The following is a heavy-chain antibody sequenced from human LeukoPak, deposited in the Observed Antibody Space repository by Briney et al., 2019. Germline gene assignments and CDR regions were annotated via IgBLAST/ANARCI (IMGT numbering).Heavy chain of an antibody. CDR1: GYSFTSYW. Sequence: GESLKISCKGSGYSFTSYWIGWVRQMPGKGLEWMGIIYPGDSDTRYSPSFQGQVTISADKSISAAYLQWSSLKASDTAMYYCARHRGDILTGYYPGYYYYYGMDVWGQGTTVTVSS. V-gene: IGHV5-51*01. J-gene: IGHJ6*02. CDR2: IYPGDSDT. CDR3: ARHRGDILTGYYPGYYYYYGMDV. D-gene: IGHD3-9*01.